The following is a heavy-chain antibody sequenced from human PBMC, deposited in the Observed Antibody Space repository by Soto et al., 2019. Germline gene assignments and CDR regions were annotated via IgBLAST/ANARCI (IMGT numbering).Heavy chain of an antibody. CDR3: ARDTHIAARPYYYYGMDV. Sequence: GPSVKVSCKASGGTFSSYAISWVRQAPGQGLEWMGGIIPIFGTANYAQKFQGRVTITADESTTTAYMELSSLRSEDTAVYYCARDTHIAARPYYYYGMDVWGQGTTVTVSS. CDR2: IIPIFGTA. D-gene: IGHD6-6*01. J-gene: IGHJ6*02. CDR1: GGTFSSYA. V-gene: IGHV1-69*01.